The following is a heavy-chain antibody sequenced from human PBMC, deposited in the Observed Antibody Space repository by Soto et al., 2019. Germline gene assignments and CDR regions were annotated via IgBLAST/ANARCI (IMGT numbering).Heavy chain of an antibody. V-gene: IGHV4-31*03. CDR1: GGSISSGGYY. CDR2: IYYSGST. Sequence: QVQLQESGPGLVKPSQTLSLTCTVSGGSISSGGYYWSWIRQHPGKGLEWIGYIYYSGSTHSTPFLQRRVTPTVVPSQMQLSQTRTCLAKAAAALSYCASVSGVAGRDDRWRGTTDTVS. D-gene: IGHD7-27*01. CDR3: ASVSGVAGRDD. J-gene: IGHJ6*01.